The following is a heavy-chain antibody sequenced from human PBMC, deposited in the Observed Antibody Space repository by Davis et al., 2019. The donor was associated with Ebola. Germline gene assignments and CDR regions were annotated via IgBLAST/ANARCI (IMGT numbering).Heavy chain of an antibody. D-gene: IGHD3-22*01. J-gene: IGHJ3*02. V-gene: IGHV1-46*01. Sequence: AASVKVSCKASGYTFTSHYMHWVRQAPGQGLEWMGIIKPSGGSTSYAQKFQGRVTMTRDTSTSTVHMELSSLRSEDTAVYYCARHDTMIVDAFDIWGQGTMVTVSS. CDR2: IKPSGGST. CDR1: GYTFTSHY. CDR3: ARHDTMIVDAFDI.